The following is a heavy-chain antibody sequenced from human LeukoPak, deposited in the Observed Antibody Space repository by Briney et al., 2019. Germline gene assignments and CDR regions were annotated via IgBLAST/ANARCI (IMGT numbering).Heavy chain of an antibody. CDR1: GYSFTSYW. V-gene: IGHV5-51*01. J-gene: IGHJ4*02. CDR2: IDPSDSET. Sequence: GESLKISCKASGYSFTSYWTGWVRQMPGKGLERMGIIDPSDSETRYTPSFQGQVTISVDKSLTTADLQWNSLKASDTAMYYCARQTAMGRSGDYWGQGTLVTVSS. D-gene: IGHD5-18*01. CDR3: ARQTAMGRSGDY.